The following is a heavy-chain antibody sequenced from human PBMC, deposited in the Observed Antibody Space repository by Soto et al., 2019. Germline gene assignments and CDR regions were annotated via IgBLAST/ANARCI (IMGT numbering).Heavy chain of an antibody. Sequence: PGESLKISCQASGYSFTTYWISWVRQMPGKGLECMGRIDPTDSYTDYGPSFEGHVTMSVDRSINTAYLEWSSLRAEDTAVYYCAKESGGIGGSFDYWGQGTLVTVSS. CDR2: IDPTDSYT. J-gene: IGHJ4*02. V-gene: IGHV5-10-1*01. CDR3: AKESGGIGGSFDY. CDR1: GYSFTTYW. D-gene: IGHD2-15*01.